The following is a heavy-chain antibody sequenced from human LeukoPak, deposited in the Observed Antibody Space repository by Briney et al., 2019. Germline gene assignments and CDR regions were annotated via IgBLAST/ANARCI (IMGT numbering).Heavy chain of an antibody. Sequence: GGSLRLSCAASGFTFSSYAMSWVRQAPGKGLEWVSAISGSGGSTYYADSVKGRFTISRENAKNSLYLQMNSLRAEDTAVYYCARGNLDYCSGGSCYNDYWGQGTLVTVSA. CDR3: ARGNLDYCSGGSCYNDY. CDR1: GFTFSSYA. CDR2: ISGSGGST. D-gene: IGHD2-15*01. V-gene: IGHV3-23*01. J-gene: IGHJ4*02.